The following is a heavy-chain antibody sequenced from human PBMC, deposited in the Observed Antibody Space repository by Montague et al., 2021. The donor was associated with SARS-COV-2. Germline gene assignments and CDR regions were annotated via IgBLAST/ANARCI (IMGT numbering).Heavy chain of an antibody. CDR3: ARGMIRGVITPFDY. V-gene: IGHV4-39*02. D-gene: IGHD3-10*01. J-gene: IGHJ4*02. Sequence: SETLSLTCSVSSGSIISSGYYWGWIRQPPGKELEWIGNIYYSGTTXYNPSLQSRVTISVDTSKNHFSLKLSSVTAADTAVYYCARGMIRGVITPFDYWGQGSLVTVSS. CDR2: IYYSGTT. CDR1: SGSIISSGYY.